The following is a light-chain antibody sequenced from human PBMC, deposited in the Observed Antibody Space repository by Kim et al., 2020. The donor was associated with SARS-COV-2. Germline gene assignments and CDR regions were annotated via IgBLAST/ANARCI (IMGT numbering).Light chain of an antibody. CDR1: ESISYF. V-gene: IGKV1-39*01. J-gene: IGKJ1*01. Sequence: ASVGDRVTITCRASESISYFLNWYQQKPGEAPDLLISVATNLQSGVPPRFSGSGSGTEFTLTISSLQPEDFATYYCQQSFDTSWTFGQGTKVDIK. CDR3: QQSFDTSWT. CDR2: VAT.